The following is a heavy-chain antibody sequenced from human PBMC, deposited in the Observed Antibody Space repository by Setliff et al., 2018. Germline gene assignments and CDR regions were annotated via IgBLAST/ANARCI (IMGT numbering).Heavy chain of an antibody. J-gene: IGHJ6*02. CDR1: GYTLTELS. CDR3: ARVGSSSWLHPDVYYYYGMDV. CDR2: ISAGNGNT. Sequence: ASVKVFCKVSGYTLTELSMHWVRQAPGKGLEWMGWISAGNGNTKYSQKFQGRVTITRDTSTSTAYMELRSPRSDDTAVYYCARVGSSSWLHPDVYYYYGMDVWGQGTTGTVSS. D-gene: IGHD6-13*01. V-gene: IGHV1-3*01.